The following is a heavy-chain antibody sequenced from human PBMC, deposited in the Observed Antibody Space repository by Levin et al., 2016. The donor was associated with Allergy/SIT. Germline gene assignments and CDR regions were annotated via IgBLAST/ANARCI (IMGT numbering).Heavy chain of an antibody. CDR3: ARDPVFTGEGGWFDP. CDR2: ISSSSSYI. CDR1: GFTFSSYS. Sequence: GGSLRLSCAASGFTFSSYSMNWVRQAPGKGLEWVSSISSSSSYIYYADSVKGRFTISRDNAKNSLYLQMNSLRAEDTAVYYCARDPVFTGEGGWFDPWGQGTLVTVSS. J-gene: IGHJ5*02. V-gene: IGHV3-21*01. D-gene: IGHD3-9*01.